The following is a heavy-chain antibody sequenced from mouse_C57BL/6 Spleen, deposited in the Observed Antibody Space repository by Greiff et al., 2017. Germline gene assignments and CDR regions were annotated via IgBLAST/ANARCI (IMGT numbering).Heavy chain of an antibody. J-gene: IGHJ3*01. CDR3: TRPYYDSSWFAY. CDR2: ISSGGDYI. D-gene: IGHD2-4*01. V-gene: IGHV5-9-1*02. Sequence: EVQVVESGEGLVKPGGSLKLSCAASGFTFSSYAMSWVRQTPEKRLEWVAYISSGGDYIYYADTVKGRFTISRDNARNTLYLQMSSLKSEDTAMYYCTRPYYDSSWFAYWGQGTLVTVSA. CDR1: GFTFSSYA.